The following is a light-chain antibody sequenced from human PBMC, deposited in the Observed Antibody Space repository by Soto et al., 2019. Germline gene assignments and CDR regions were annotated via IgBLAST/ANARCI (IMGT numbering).Light chain of an antibody. CDR2: DVT. CDR3: ASYTSDSTLV. Sequence: QSALTQPASVSGSPGQSITISCTGTSSDIGGYNYVSWYQQYPGKALKLMIYDVTNRPSGVSNRFSGSKSGNTASLTISGLQAEDEGDYYCASYTSDSTLVFGAGTQLTVL. V-gene: IGLV2-14*01. J-gene: IGLJ2*01. CDR1: SSDIGGYNY.